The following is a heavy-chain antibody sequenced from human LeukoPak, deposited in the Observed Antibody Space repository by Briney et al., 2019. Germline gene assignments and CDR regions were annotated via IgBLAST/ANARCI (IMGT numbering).Heavy chain of an antibody. Sequence: PGGYLRLSCAASGFTFSDYYMSWIRQAPGKGLEWVSYISSSGSTIYYADSVKGRFTISRDNAKNSLYLQMNSLRAEDTAVYYCARWWEAAAGKGFDPWGQGTLVTVSS. D-gene: IGHD6-13*01. CDR3: ARWWEAAAGKGFDP. J-gene: IGHJ5*02. CDR1: GFTFSDYY. CDR2: ISSSGSTI. V-gene: IGHV3-11*04.